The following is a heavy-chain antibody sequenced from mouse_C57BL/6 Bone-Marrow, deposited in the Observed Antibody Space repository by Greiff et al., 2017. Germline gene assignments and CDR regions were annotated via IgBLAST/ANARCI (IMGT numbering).Heavy chain of an antibody. V-gene: IGHV5-4*03. CDR1: GFTFSSYA. Sequence: EVMLVESGGGLVKPGGSLKLSCAASGFTFSSYAMSWVRQTPEKRLEWVATISDGGSYTYYPDNVKGRLTISRDNAKNNLYLQMSHLKSEDTAMYYCARVYGSSYRYFDVWGTGTTVTVSS. CDR2: ISDGGSYT. CDR3: ARVYGSSYRYFDV. D-gene: IGHD1-1*01. J-gene: IGHJ1*03.